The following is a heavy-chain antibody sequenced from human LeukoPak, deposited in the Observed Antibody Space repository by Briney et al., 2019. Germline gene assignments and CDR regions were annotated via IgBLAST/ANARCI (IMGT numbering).Heavy chain of an antibody. D-gene: IGHD3-22*01. J-gene: IGHJ4*02. CDR1: GFTFSSYW. Sequence: GGSLRLSCAASGFTFSSYWMSWVRQAPGKGLEWVANIKEDGGRKNYVDSVRGRFTISRDNAKNSLYLQMNSLRAEDTAVYYCARNLYDSGGYYLGLDYWGQGTLVTVSS. CDR2: IKEDGGRK. V-gene: IGHV3-7*03. CDR3: ARNLYDSGGYYLGLDY.